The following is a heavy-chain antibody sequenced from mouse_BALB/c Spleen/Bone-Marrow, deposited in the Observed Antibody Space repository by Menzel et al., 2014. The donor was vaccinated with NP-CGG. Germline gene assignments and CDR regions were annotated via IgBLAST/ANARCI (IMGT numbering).Heavy chain of an antibody. V-gene: IGHV6-6*02. Sequence: EVKLMESGGGLVQPGGSMKLSCVASGFFFSNYWMNWVRQSPEKGLEWVAEIRLKSNNYATHYAESVKGRFSISRDDSKSSVYLQMNNLGAEDTGIYYCSRDYDDAMDYWGQGTSVTVSS. CDR1: GFFFSNYW. CDR2: IRLKSNNYAT. D-gene: IGHD2-4*01. J-gene: IGHJ4*01. CDR3: SRDYDDAMDY.